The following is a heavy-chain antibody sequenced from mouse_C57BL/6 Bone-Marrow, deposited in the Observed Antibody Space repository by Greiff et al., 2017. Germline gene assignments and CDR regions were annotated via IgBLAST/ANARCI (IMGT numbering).Heavy chain of an antibody. CDR2: IDPEDGDT. D-gene: IGHD2-1*01. CDR1: GFNIKDYY. J-gene: IGHJ4*01. CDR3: ARLYYGNYGNAMDY. Sequence: VQLQQSGAELVRPGASVKLSCTASGFNIKDYYMHWVKQRPEQGLEWIGRIDPEDGDTEYAPKFQGKATMTADTSSNTAYMQLSSLTSEDSAVYFCARLYYGNYGNAMDYWGQGTSVTVSS. V-gene: IGHV14-1*01.